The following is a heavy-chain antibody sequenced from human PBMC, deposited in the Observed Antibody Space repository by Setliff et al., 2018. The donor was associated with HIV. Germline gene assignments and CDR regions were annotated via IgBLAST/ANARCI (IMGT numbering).Heavy chain of an antibody. J-gene: IGHJ4*02. CDR3: ATDLAGGDDY. Sequence: LRLSCAASGFTFSIYDMNWVRQAPGKGLEWVSSISVDNTTIYYADSVKGRFTISRDSAKNSLYLEMNSLGAEDTAVYYCATDLAGGDDYWGQGTLVTVSS. CDR2: ISVDNTTI. CDR1: GFTFSIYD. D-gene: IGHD6-19*01. V-gene: IGHV3-48*03.